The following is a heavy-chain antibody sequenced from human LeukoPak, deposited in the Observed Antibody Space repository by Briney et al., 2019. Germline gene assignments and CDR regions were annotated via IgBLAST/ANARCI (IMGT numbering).Heavy chain of an antibody. J-gene: IGHJ4*02. D-gene: IGHD1-26*01. CDR1: GYSISSGYY. CDR2: IYHSGST. V-gene: IGHV4-38-2*02. CDR3: AKGGAWELQRFYFDY. Sequence: SETLSLTCTVSGYSISSGYYWGWIRQPPGKGLEWIGSIYHSGSTYYNPSLKSRVTISVDTSKNQFSLKLSSVTAADTAVYYCAKGGAWELQRFYFDYWGQGTLVTVSS.